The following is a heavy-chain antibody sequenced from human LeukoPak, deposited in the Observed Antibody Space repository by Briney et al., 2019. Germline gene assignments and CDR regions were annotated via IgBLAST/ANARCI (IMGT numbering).Heavy chain of an antibody. CDR1: GGSISSYY. Sequence: SETLSLTCTVSGGSISSYYWSWIRQPAGKGLEWIGRISPSGSTNHNPSLTSRVTISVDTSKNQFSLKLNFVTAADTAVYYCARVSYQEGVDYWGQGTLVTVSS. CDR3: ARVSYQEGVDY. CDR2: ISPSGST. V-gene: IGHV4-4*07. D-gene: IGHD2-2*01. J-gene: IGHJ4*02.